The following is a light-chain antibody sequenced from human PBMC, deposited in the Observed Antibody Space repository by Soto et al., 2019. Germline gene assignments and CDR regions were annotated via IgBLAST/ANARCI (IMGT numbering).Light chain of an antibody. CDR2: GAS. J-gene: IGKJ1*01. Sequence: EIVLTQSPATLSLYPGERATLSCRASQSVSSYLAWYQQKPGQAPRLLIYGASSRATGIPDRFSGSGSGTDFTLTISRLEPEDFAVYYCQQYGSSPWTFGQGTKVDIK. CDR3: QQYGSSPWT. CDR1: QSVSSY. V-gene: IGKV3-20*01.